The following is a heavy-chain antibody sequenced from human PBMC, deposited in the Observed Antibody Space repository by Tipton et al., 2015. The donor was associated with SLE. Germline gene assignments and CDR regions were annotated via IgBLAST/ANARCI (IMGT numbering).Heavy chain of an antibody. CDR3: ARDVPGFKGNVHSRLINYYYYGMDV. J-gene: IGHJ6*02. CDR2: IYYSGST. CDR1: GGSISSGDYY. V-gene: IGHV4-30-4*01. D-gene: IGHD3-10*02. Sequence: TLSLTCTVSGGSISSGDYYWSWIRQPPGKGLEWIGSIYYSGSTYYNPSLKSRVTISVDTSKNQFSLKLSSVTAADTAVYYCARDVPGFKGNVHSRLINYYYYGMDVWGQGTTVTVSS.